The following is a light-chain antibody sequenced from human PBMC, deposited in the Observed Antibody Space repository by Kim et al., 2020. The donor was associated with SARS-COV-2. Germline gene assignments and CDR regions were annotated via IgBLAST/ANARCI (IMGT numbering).Light chain of an antibody. Sequence: PGRPARITCGGNNIGSKSVHWYQQKPGQAPVLVIYYDSNRPSGIPERFSCSNSGITATLTISRVEAGDEADYYCQVWDSSSDHRVFGGGTKVTVL. CDR2: YDS. CDR3: QVWDSSSDHRV. V-gene: IGLV3-21*04. J-gene: IGLJ3*02. CDR1: NIGSKS.